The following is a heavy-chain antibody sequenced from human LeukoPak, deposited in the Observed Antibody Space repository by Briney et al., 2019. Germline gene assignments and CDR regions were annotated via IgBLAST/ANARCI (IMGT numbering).Heavy chain of an antibody. V-gene: IGHV3-23*01. D-gene: IGHD4-17*01. Sequence: GGSLRLSCAASGFTFSGYAMSWVRQAPGKGLEWVSAISGSGGSTYYADSVKGRFTISRDNSKNTLYLQMNSLRAEDTAVYYCARGFAPDGDYPVNFDYWGQGTLVTVSS. CDR2: ISGSGGST. J-gene: IGHJ4*02. CDR1: GFTFSGYA. CDR3: ARGFAPDGDYPVNFDY.